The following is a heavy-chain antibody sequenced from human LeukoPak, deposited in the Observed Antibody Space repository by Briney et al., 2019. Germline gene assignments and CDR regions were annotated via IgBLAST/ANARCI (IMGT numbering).Heavy chain of an antibody. V-gene: IGHV1-24*01. CDR1: GYTLTKLS. J-gene: IGHJ3*02. Sequence: ASVKVSCKVSGYTLTKLSMHWVRQAPGKGLEWMGGFDPEDGETIYAQKFQGRVTMTEDTSTDTAYMELSSLRSEDTAVYYCATEYNVDTAMVGGYAFDIWGQGTMVTVSS. CDR2: FDPEDGET. CDR3: ATEYNVDTAMVGGYAFDI. D-gene: IGHD5-18*01.